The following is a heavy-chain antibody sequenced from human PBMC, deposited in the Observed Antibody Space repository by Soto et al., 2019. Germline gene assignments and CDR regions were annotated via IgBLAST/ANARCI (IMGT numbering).Heavy chain of an antibody. J-gene: IGHJ5*02. CDR1: GSYITSGDYH. V-gene: IGHV4-30-4*01. CDR3: AKLSCTSSTCYFPGWFDP. D-gene: IGHD2-2*01. CDR2: ISHSETT. Sequence: SETLSLTCSVSGSYITSGDYHWTWIRQAPGKGLEWIGYISHSETTYYSPALKNRIIISSDFSMNQFPLQLKSMTAADTAVYYCAKLSCTSSTCYFPGWFDPWGQGTLVTVSS.